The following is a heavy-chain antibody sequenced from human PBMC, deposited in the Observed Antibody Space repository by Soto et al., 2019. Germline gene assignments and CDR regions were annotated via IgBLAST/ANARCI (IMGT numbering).Heavy chain of an antibody. J-gene: IGHJ4*02. D-gene: IGHD3-16*01. CDR3: ARWGTTGGFDL. Sequence: QLQLVESGGGVVQPGTSLRLSCTASGFMFKSYVMHWVRQAPGKGLEWVALTSYDGNNKYYGDSVKGRFTVSRDNSKNTLHLQRDSLRHEDTALYYGARWGTTGGFDLWGQGTLVSVSS. CDR1: GFMFKSYV. V-gene: IGHV3-30*19. CDR2: TSYDGNNK.